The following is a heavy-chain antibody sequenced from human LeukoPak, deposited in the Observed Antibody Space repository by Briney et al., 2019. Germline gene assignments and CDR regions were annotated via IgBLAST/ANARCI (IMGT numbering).Heavy chain of an antibody. J-gene: IGHJ4*02. V-gene: IGHV3-21*01. CDR1: GFTFSSYS. CDR2: ISSGSSYI. Sequence: GGSLRLSCAASGFTFSSYSMNWVRQAPGKGLEWVSSISSGSSYIYYADSVKGRFTISRDNAKNSLYLQMNSLRAEDTAVYYCARGPVDTAMDYGGVPDYWGQGTLVTVSS. CDR3: ARGPVDTAMDYGGVPDY. D-gene: IGHD5-18*01.